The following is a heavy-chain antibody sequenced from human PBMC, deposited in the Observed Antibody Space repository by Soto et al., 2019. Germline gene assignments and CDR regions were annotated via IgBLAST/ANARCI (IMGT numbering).Heavy chain of an antibody. V-gene: IGHV3-48*02. Sequence: HPGGSLRLSCAASGFTFTAYSMNWVRQAPGKGLEWVSCISSGSGSIYYADSVKGRFTISRDDAKNSLYLQMNSLRDEDTAVYYCARDFWDYWGQGTVVTVSS. CDR3: ARDFWDY. CDR1: GFTFTAYS. D-gene: IGHD3-3*01. J-gene: IGHJ4*02. CDR2: ISSGSGSI.